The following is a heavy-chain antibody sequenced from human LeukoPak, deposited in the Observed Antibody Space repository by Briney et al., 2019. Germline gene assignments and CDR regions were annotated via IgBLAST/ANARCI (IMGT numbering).Heavy chain of an antibody. D-gene: IGHD3-9*01. CDR1: GFSFITYN. CDR3: ARGYDILNGYEPYYYMDV. J-gene: IGHJ6*03. CDR2: ISSTSSYI. Sequence: GGSLRLSCAASGFSFITYNMNWVRQAPGKGLEWVSSISSTSSYIYYADSVKGRFTISRDNAKNSLYLQMNSLRAEDTAVYYCARGYDILNGYEPYYYMDVWGKGTTVTISS. V-gene: IGHV3-21*01.